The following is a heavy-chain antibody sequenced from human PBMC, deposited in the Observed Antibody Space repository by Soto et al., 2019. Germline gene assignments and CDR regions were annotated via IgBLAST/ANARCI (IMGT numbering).Heavy chain of an antibody. Sequence: QITLKESGPTLVKPTQTLTLTCTVSGFSITDSGVGVGWIRQPPGKALEWLALIYWDGDERYSPSLSSRLTITRHTSKNQAVLPLTNVDTVDTATYYFAHRPSPTVSTVWFDPWGQGTLVTVSS. CDR1: GFSITDSGVG. D-gene: IGHD4-17*01. CDR3: AHRPSPTVSTVWFDP. J-gene: IGHJ5*02. V-gene: IGHV2-5*02. CDR2: IYWDGDE.